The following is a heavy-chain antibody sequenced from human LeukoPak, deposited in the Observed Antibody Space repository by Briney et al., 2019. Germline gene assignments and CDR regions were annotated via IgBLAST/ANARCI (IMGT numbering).Heavy chain of an antibody. Sequence: GGSLRLSCAASGFTFTDYYMSWVRQAPGKGLEWVSYIISSGDTKYYADSVKGRFTISRYNAKSSLYLQMDSLRVEDAAVYYCARPGTPLDDFDLWGQGTMVTVSS. CDR3: ARPGTPLDDFDL. V-gene: IGHV3-11*01. CDR2: IISSGDTK. CDR1: GFTFTDYY. J-gene: IGHJ3*01.